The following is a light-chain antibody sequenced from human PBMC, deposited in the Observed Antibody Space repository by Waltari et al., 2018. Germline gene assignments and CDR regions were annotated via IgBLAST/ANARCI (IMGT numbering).Light chain of an antibody. Sequence: EVVMTQSPATLSVSPGESATLSCRASQSVSRFLAWYQQKPGQAPRLLISGASTRATGIPARFSGSRSGTEFTLTISSLQSEDFAVYFCQQYNDWPPLTFGGGTKLEIK. CDR2: GAS. CDR1: QSVSRF. CDR3: QQYNDWPPLT. J-gene: IGKJ4*01. V-gene: IGKV3-15*01.